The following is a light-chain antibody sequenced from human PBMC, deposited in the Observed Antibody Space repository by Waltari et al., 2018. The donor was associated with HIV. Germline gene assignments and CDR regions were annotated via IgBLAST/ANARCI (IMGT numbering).Light chain of an antibody. J-gene: IGLJ1*01. V-gene: IGLV1-47*01. CDR3: AAWDDSLSGSCV. CDR2: RNN. CDR1: SSNIGSNY. Sequence: QSVLTQPPSASGTPGQRVTISCSGSSSNIGSNYVYWYQQLPGTTPKLLIYRNNQRPSGVPDRFSGSKSGTSASLAISGLRSEDEADYYCAAWDDSLSGSCVFGTGTKVTVL.